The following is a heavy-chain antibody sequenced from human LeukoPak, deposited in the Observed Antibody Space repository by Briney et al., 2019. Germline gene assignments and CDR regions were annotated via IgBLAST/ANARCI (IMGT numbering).Heavy chain of an antibody. CDR2: IGTAGDP. Sequence: GGSLRLSCAASGFTFSSYGMHWVRQATGKGLEWVSAIGTAGDPYYPGSVKGRFTISRENAKNSLYLQMNSLRAGDTAVYYCAGGSRYFDWSRDYYYYYGMDVWGKGTTVTVSS. CDR1: GFTFSSYG. V-gene: IGHV3-13*05. J-gene: IGHJ6*04. CDR3: AGGSRYFDWSRDYYYYYGMDV. D-gene: IGHD3-9*01.